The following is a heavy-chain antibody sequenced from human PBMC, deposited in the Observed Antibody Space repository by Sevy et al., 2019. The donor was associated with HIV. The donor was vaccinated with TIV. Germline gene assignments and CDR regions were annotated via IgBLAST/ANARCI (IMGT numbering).Heavy chain of an antibody. D-gene: IGHD1-26*01. Sequence: GGSLRVACAASGFTVSRNYMSWVRQAPGKGLEWVSVIYSGGSTYYADSVKGRFTISRDNSKNTLYLQMNSLRAEDTAVYYCARERIVGATWGGFDYWGQGTLVTVSS. CDR1: GFTVSRNY. CDR3: ARERIVGATWGGFDY. CDR2: IYSGGST. J-gene: IGHJ4*02. V-gene: IGHV3-53*01.